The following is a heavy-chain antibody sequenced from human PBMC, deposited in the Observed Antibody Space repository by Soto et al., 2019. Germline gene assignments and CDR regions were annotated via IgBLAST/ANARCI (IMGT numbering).Heavy chain of an antibody. CDR3: ARVPEL. Sequence: PSETLCLTCAVSGRSISSGGYSWSWIRQPPGKGLEWIGYIYHSGSTYYNPSLKSRVTISVDRSKNQFSLKLSSVTAADTAVYYCARVPELCGQGTLDTVS. J-gene: IGHJ4*02. CDR2: IYHSGST. CDR1: GRSISSGGYS. V-gene: IGHV4-30-2*01. D-gene: IGHD2-2*01.